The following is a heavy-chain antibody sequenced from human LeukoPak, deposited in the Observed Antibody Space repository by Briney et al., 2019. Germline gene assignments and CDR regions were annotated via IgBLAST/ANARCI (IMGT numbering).Heavy chain of an antibody. V-gene: IGHV1-18*01. CDR2: ISAYNGNT. J-gene: IGHJ5*02. Sequence: ASVKVSCKASGYTFTSYGISWVRQAHGQGLEWMGWISAYNGNTNYAQKFQGRVTITADESTSTAYMELSSLRSEDTAVYYCARDQRGGNSLNWFDPWGQGTLVTVSS. D-gene: IGHD4-23*01. CDR3: ARDQRGGNSLNWFDP. CDR1: GYTFTSYG.